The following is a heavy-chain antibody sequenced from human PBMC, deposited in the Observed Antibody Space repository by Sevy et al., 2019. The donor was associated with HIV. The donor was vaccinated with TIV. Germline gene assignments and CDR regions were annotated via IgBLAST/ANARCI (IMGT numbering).Heavy chain of an antibody. CDR1: GGSINSDH. V-gene: IGHV4-59*08. J-gene: IGHJ3*02. CDR2: VYYTGGT. Sequence: SETLSLTCTVSGGSINSDHWNWIRQPPGKGLEWIGYVYYTGGTNYNPSLKNRVTISVDSTKNQFSLKLTSVTAADTAVDYSARRNDFDIWGHGTMVTVSS. CDR3: ARRNDFDI.